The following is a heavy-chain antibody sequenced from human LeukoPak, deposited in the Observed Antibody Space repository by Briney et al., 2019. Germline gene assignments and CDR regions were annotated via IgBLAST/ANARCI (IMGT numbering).Heavy chain of an antibody. CDR2: INWNSGST. D-gene: IGHD2-2*01. Sequence: GGSLRLSCAASGFTFDDYGMSWVRQVPGKGLEWVSGINWNSGSTGYADSVKGRFTISRDNAKKSLYLQMNSLRAEDTALYYCARAKACGSTTSPLDIWGQGTMVTVSS. J-gene: IGHJ3*02. CDR3: ARAKACGSTTSPLDI. V-gene: IGHV3-20*04. CDR1: GFTFDDYG.